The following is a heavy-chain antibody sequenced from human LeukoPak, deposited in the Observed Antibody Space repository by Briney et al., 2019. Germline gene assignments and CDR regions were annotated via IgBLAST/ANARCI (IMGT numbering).Heavy chain of an antibody. V-gene: IGHV1-18*01. CDR2: ISAYNGNT. Sequence: ASVKVSCKASGYTFTSYGISWVRQAPGQGLEWMGWISAYNGNTNYAQKLQGRVTMTTDTSTSTAYMELRSLRSDDTAVYYCARGSSYCSSTSCLNVYYYYYYMDVWGKGTTVTVSS. CDR1: GYTFTSYG. J-gene: IGHJ6*03. CDR3: ARGSSYCSSTSCLNVYYYYYYMDV. D-gene: IGHD2-2*01.